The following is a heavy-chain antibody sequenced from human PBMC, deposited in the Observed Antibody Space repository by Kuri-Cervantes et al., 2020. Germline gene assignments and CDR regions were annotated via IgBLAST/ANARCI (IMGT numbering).Heavy chain of an antibody. D-gene: IGHD5-12*01. V-gene: IGHV3-21*01. J-gene: IGHJ4*02. CDR1: GFTFSSYS. CDR3: ARYLGYSGYGYFDY. Sequence: ETLSLTCAASGFTFSSYSMNWVRQAPGKGLEWVSSISSSSSYIYYADSVKGRFTISRDNAKNSLYLQMNSLRAEDTAVYYCARYLGYSGYGYFDYWGQGTLVTVSS. CDR2: ISSSSSYI.